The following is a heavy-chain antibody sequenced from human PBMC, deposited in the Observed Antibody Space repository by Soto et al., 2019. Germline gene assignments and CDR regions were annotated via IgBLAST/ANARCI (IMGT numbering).Heavy chain of an antibody. Sequence: ASVKVSCKASGYTFTSYAMHWVRQAPGQRLEWMGWINAGNGNTKYSQKFQGRVTITRDTSASTAYMELSSLRSEDTAVYYCARVFGQSLGFDYWGQGTLVTVSS. CDR2: INAGNGNT. CDR1: GYTFTSYA. D-gene: IGHD3-10*01. CDR3: ARVFGQSLGFDY. J-gene: IGHJ4*02. V-gene: IGHV1-3*01.